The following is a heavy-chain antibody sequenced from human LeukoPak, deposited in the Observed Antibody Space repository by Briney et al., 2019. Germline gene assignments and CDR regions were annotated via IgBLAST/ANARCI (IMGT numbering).Heavy chain of an antibody. D-gene: IGHD4-11*01. CDR3: ARGVDYSDWFDS. CDR1: GGSFGCYY. CDR2: ITQSGRT. J-gene: IGHJ5*01. V-gene: IGHV4-34*01. Sequence: SDTLSLTCSVNGGSFGCYYWTWIRQSPEKGLEWIGEITQSGRTSYNPSLTTRVTISVDSTKNHFSLILTSVTAADTAVYFCARGVDYSDWFDSWGPGTLVTVSS.